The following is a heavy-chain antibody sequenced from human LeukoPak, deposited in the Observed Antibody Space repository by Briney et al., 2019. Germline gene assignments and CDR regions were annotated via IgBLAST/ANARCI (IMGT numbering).Heavy chain of an antibody. D-gene: IGHD5-18*01. Sequence: GASVRVSCKASGYIFTTYSISWVRQAPGQGLEWMGWISGYKGNTNYAQKFQGRVTVTKDTSTSTVYMELRSLRSDDTAVYYCARDGGYNPGRHAFDIWGQGTMVTVSS. J-gene: IGHJ3*02. CDR2: ISGYKGNT. CDR3: ARDGGYNPGRHAFDI. CDR1: GYIFTTYS. V-gene: IGHV1-18*01.